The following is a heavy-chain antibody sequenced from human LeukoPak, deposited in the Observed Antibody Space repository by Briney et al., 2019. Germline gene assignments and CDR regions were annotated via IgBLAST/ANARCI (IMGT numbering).Heavy chain of an antibody. CDR1: GFTFSSYA. CDR3: AKANWNPYYFDY. CDR2: ISGSGGST. J-gene: IGHJ4*02. Sequence: GGSLRLSCAASGFTFSSYAMSWVRQAPGKGLEWVSAISGSGGSTYYADSVKGRFTISRDNSENTLYLQMNSLRAEDTAVYYCAKANWNPYYFDYWGQGTLVTVSS. D-gene: IGHD1-1*01. V-gene: IGHV3-23*01.